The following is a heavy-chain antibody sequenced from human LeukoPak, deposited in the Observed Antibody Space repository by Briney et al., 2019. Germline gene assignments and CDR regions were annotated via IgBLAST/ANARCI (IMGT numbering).Heavy chain of an antibody. V-gene: IGHV1-69*04. J-gene: IGHJ5*02. D-gene: IGHD1-7*01. CDR2: IIPILGIA. Sequence: ASVKVSCKASGGTFSSYAISWVRQAPGQGLEWMGRIIPILGIANYAQKFQGRVTITADKSTSTAYMELSSLRSEDTAVYYCATQPREYNWNYSSWGQGTLVTVSS. CDR1: GGTFSSYA. CDR3: ATQPREYNWNYSS.